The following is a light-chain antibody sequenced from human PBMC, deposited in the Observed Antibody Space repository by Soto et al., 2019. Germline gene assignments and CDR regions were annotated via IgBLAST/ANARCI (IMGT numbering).Light chain of an antibody. V-gene: IGLV4-69*01. CDR1: SGHSSYA. J-gene: IGLJ2*01. CDR2: VNSDGSH. CDR3: QTWGTGIVV. Sequence: QPVLNQSPSASASLGASVKLTCTLSSGHSSYAIAWHQQQPEKGPRYLMNVNSDGSHSKGDGIPDRFSGSSSGAERYLTISSLQSEDEADYYCQTWGTGIVVFGGGTKLTVL.